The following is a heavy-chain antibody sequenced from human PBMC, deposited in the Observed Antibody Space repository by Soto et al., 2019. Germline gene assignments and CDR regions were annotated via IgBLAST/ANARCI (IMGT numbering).Heavy chain of an antibody. CDR2: MNPNSGNT. Sequence: ASVKVSCKASGYTLTSYDINWVRQATGQGLEWMGWMNPNSGNTGYAQKFQGRVTMTRNTSISTAYMELSSLRSEDTAVYYCARSKNPYYYYYYMDVWGKGTTVTVSS. V-gene: IGHV1-8*01. CDR1: GYTLTSYD. CDR3: ARSKNPYYYYYYMDV. J-gene: IGHJ6*03.